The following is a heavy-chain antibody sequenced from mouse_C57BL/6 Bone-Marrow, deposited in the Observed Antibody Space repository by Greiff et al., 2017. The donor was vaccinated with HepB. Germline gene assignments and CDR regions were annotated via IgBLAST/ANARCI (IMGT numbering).Heavy chain of an antibody. D-gene: IGHD4-1*01. J-gene: IGHJ3*01. CDR2: IRSGGSYT. V-gene: IGHV5-6*02. Sequence: EVKLMESGGDLVKPGASLKLSCAASGFTFSSYGMSWVRQTPDKRLEWVATIRSGGSYTYYPDRVKGRFTIARDNAKNTLYLQMSSLKSEDTAMYYCSRRRTGTWFAYWGQGTLVTVSA. CDR3: SRRRTGTWFAY. CDR1: GFTFSSYG.